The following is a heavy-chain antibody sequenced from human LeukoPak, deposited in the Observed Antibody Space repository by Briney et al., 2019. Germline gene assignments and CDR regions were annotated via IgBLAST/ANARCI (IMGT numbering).Heavy chain of an antibody. CDR1: GGSMSSYY. CDR3: ARGRRLGYCSSTSCPFYMDV. J-gene: IGHJ6*03. D-gene: IGHD2-2*01. V-gene: IGHV4-59*08. Sequence: SETLSLTCTVSGGSMSSYYWTWIRRPPGKGLEWIGYIYYSGSTHYNPSLKSRVTMSVDTSKSQFSLKLSSVTAADTAVYYCARGRRLGYCSSTSCPFYMDVWGKGTTVTVSS. CDR2: IYYSGST.